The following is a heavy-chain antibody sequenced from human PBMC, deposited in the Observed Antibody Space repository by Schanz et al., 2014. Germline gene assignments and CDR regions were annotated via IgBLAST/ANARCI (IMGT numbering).Heavy chain of an antibody. D-gene: IGHD6-6*01. CDR1: GYTFTNFF. V-gene: IGHV1-2*04. CDR3: ARDQSPYTNSSDVRYFDY. J-gene: IGHJ4*02. CDR2: INPNSGTT. Sequence: QVHLVQSGAEVHKPGASLKISCKASGYTFTNFFLHWVRQAPGQGLEWMGWINPNSGTTNYGQKFQGWVTMTRDTSISTAYMELRSLRSDDTAVYYCARDQSPYTNSSDVRYFDYWGQGSLVTGSS.